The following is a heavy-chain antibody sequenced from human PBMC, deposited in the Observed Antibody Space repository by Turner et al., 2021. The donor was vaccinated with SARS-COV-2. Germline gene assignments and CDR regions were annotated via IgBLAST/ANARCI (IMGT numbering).Heavy chain of an antibody. V-gene: IGHV4-39*01. CDR1: GGSISSSSYY. J-gene: IGHJ6*03. Sequence: QLQLQESGPGLVKPSETLSLTCSVSGGSISSSSYYWGWIRQPPGKGPEWIGSVYYRGNTYYNPFLESRVTISVDTSNNQFSLKLNSVTAADTAVYYCARVKSTVTTYYYYYMDVWGKGTTVTVSS. D-gene: IGHD4-4*01. CDR2: VYYRGNT. CDR3: ARVKSTVTTYYYYYMDV.